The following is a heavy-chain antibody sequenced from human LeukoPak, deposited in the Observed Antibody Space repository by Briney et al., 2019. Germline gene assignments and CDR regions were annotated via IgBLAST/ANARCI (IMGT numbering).Heavy chain of an antibody. J-gene: IGHJ4*02. Sequence: ASVKVSCKVSGYTLTELSMHWVRQAPGKGLEWMGGFDPEDGETIYAQKFQGRVTMTEDTSTDTAYMELSSLRSEDTAVYYCATSPGGVSSGWYNDYWGQGTLVTVSS. CDR2: FDPEDGET. CDR3: ATSPGGVSSGWYNDY. V-gene: IGHV1-24*01. D-gene: IGHD6-19*01. CDR1: GYTLTELS.